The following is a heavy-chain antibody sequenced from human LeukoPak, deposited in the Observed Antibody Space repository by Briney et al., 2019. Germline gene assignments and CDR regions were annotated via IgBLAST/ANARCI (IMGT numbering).Heavy chain of an antibody. CDR2: IYHSGST. J-gene: IGHJ4*02. CDR3: ARDNIVVVAATKAYYFDY. D-gene: IGHD2-15*01. V-gene: IGHV4-38-2*02. CDR1: GYSISSGYY. Sequence: SETLSLTCTVSGYSISSGYYWGWIRQPPGKGLEWIGGIYHSGSTYYNPSLKSRVTISVDTSKNQFSLKLSSVTAADTAVYYCARDNIVVVAATKAYYFDYWGQGTLVTVSS.